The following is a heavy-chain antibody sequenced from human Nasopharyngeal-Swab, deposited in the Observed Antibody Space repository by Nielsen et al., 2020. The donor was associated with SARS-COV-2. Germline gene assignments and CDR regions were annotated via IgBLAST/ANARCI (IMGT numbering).Heavy chain of an antibody. CDR1: GFRFDSYA. CDR2: IRGSGITT. J-gene: IGHJ4*02. CDR3: AKRDDYYESSGLGD. Sequence: GESLKISCAASGFRFDSYAMSWVRQAPGKGLEWVSAIRGSGITTYYADSVKGRFTGSRDNSKNTLYLQMNSLRAEDTAVYYCAKRDDYYESSGLGDWGQGTLVTVSS. V-gene: IGHV3-23*01. D-gene: IGHD3-22*01.